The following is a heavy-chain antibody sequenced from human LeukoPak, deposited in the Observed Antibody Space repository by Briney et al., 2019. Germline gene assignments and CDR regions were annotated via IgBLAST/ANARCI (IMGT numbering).Heavy chain of an antibody. Sequence: WVRQAPGKGLEWVANIDQDGREIYYVDSVKGRFTISRDNAKNSLFLQMNSLRGEDTAVYYCARASAYFYDSCGFYYWGQGTLVSVSS. V-gene: IGHV3-7*01. CDR3: ARASAYFYDSCGFYY. D-gene: IGHD3-22*01. CDR2: IDQDGREI. J-gene: IGHJ4*02.